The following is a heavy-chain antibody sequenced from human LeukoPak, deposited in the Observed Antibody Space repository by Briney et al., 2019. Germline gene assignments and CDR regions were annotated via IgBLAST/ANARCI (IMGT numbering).Heavy chain of an antibody. V-gene: IGHV4-34*01. Sequence: SETLSLTCAVYGGSFSGYYWSWIRQPPGKGLEWIGEINHSGSTNYNPSLKSRVTISVDTSKNQFSLKLSSVTAADTAVYYCARAGADSSGPYFDYWGQGTLVTVSS. D-gene: IGHD3-22*01. CDR2: INHSGST. J-gene: IGHJ4*02. CDR1: GGSFSGYY. CDR3: ARAGADSSGPYFDY.